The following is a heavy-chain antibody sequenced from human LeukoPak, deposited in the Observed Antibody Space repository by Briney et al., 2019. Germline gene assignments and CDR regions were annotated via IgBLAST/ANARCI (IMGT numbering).Heavy chain of an antibody. CDR2: VFHTGST. J-gene: IGHJ6*03. Sequence: KTSETLSLTCTVSGGSIDTYYWNWIRQPPGKGLEWIGYVFHTGSTNYNPSLKSRVTISVDTSKNQFSLKLSSVTAADTAVYYCARDRGMVRGVIIRYYYYMDVWGKGTTVTISS. D-gene: IGHD3-10*01. CDR1: GGSIDTYY. CDR3: ARDRGMVRGVIIRYYYYMDV. V-gene: IGHV4-59*12.